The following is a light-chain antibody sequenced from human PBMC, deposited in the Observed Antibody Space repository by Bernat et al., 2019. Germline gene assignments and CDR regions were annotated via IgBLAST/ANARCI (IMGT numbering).Light chain of an antibody. Sequence: DIQMTQSPSTLSASVGDRVTITCRASQSISSQLAWYHQKPGKAPKPLIYKASSLESGVPSRLSGSGSGTEFTLTISSLQPDDFATYYCKQYRSYWTFGQGTKVEIK. J-gene: IGKJ1*01. CDR3: KQYRSYWT. CDR2: KAS. CDR1: QSISSQ. V-gene: IGKV1-5*03.